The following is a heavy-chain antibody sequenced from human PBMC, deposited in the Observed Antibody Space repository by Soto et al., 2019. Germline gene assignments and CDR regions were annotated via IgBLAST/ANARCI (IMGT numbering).Heavy chain of an antibody. D-gene: IGHD4-4*01. Sequence: QVQLQESGPGLVKPSGTLSLTCAVSGGSISSTKWWTWVRQPPGKGLEWIAEISPSEGSNYNPSLKSRVAMSLDTSKNQFSLRLSSVTAADTAVYYCATQTISYTWDVWGQGTTVTVS. CDR2: ISPSEGS. CDR1: GGSISSTKW. CDR3: ATQTISYTWDV. V-gene: IGHV4-4*02. J-gene: IGHJ6*02.